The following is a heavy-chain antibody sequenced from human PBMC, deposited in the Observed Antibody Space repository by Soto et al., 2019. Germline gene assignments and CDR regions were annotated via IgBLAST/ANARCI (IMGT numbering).Heavy chain of an antibody. D-gene: IGHD2-8*01. CDR1: GFTFSSYW. Sequence: EEQLVESGGGLAQPGGSLRLSCAASGFTFSSYWMHWVRQAPGKGLVWVSRINPGGSITAYADSVKGRFTISRDNAKNTLYLQMNTLRGDDMAVYYCARVPTGKYGVWNYWGQGTLVTVSS. CDR2: INPGGSIT. J-gene: IGHJ4*02. CDR3: ARVPTGKYGVWNY. V-gene: IGHV3-74*01.